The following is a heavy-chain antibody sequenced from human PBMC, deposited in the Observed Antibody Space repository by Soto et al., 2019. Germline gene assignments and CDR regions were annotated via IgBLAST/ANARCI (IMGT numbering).Heavy chain of an antibody. CDR1: GGSISNSDYF. CDR2: SSSSGNT. J-gene: IGHJ4*02. Sequence: QVPLQESGPGLVKPLQTLSLTCTVSGGSISNSDYFWSWIRQSPGQGLECIGYSSSSGNTYYNPSLKSPATLSVDTSKNQFSLRLTSVTVEDTAVYYCARGSDVLARGATFFDYWGQGTLVTVSS. V-gene: IGHV4-30-4*01. CDR3: ARGSDVLARGATFFDY. D-gene: IGHD3-10*01.